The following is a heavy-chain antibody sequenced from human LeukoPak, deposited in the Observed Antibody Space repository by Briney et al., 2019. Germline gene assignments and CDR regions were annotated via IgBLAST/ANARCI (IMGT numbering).Heavy chain of an antibody. CDR2: VYPGDSDS. Sequence: PGESLQISCKGSGYSFTSYWIGWVRQMPGKGLEWMGIVYPGDSDSRYSPSFQGQVTISADKSTSTAYLQWRSLRASDTAMYYCARRGVGQKWDLGRKSLDIWGQGTMVIVAS. D-gene: IGHD1-26*01. J-gene: IGHJ3*02. CDR3: ARRGVGQKWDLGRKSLDI. V-gene: IGHV5-51*01. CDR1: GYSFTSYW.